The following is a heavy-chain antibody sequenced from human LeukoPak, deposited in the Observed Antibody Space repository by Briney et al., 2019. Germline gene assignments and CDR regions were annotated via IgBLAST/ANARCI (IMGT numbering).Heavy chain of an antibody. CDR2: ISNDGGNR. D-gene: IGHD2-15*01. V-gene: IGHV3-30-3*01. Sequence: QPGRSLRLSCVASGFTSGFTFSYYAMHWVRQAPGKGLVWVPFISNDGGNRYFANSVKGRFTISRDNSKNTVYLQMNSLGAEDTAVYYCADSDGYYYDVWGQRTLVTVS. J-gene: IGHJ4*02. CDR3: ADSDGYYYDV. CDR1: GFTFSYYA.